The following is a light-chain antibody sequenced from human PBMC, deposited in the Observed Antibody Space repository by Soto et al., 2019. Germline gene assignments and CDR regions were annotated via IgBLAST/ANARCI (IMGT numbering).Light chain of an antibody. Sequence: DIQMTQSPSTLSASVGDRVTITCRASQSISSWLAWYQQKPGKAPKLLIYKASILESGVPSSFSGSGSGTEFTLTISSLQPDDFATYYCQQYNTYSRTFGQGTKVEIK. CDR1: QSISSW. CDR3: QQYNTYSRT. V-gene: IGKV1-5*03. CDR2: KAS. J-gene: IGKJ1*01.